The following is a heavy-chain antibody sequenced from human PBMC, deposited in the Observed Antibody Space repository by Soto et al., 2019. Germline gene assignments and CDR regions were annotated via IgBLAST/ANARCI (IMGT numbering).Heavy chain of an antibody. CDR2: IRSKAYGGTT. D-gene: IGHD3-3*01. J-gene: IGHJ6*02. Sequence: GGSLRLSCTASGFNFGDYAMSWFRQAPGKGLEWVGFIRSKAYGGTTEYAASVKGRFTISRDDSKSIAYLQMNSLKTEDTAVYYCTRDVAMYYDFWSGYLPSPYGMDVWGQGTTVTVSS. CDR3: TRDVAMYYDFWSGYLPSPYGMDV. V-gene: IGHV3-49*03. CDR1: GFNFGDYA.